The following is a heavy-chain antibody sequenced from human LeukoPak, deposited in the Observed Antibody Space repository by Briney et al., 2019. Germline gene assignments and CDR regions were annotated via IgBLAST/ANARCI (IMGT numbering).Heavy chain of an antibody. Sequence: GRSLRLSCAASGFTFDDYAMHWVRQAPGKGLEWVSGISYNSDTIAYADSVKGRFTISRDNAKNSLYLQMNSLRAEDTALYYCAKDRSSGWFDYWGQGTLVTVSS. CDR3: AKDRSSGWFDY. CDR2: ISYNSDTI. J-gene: IGHJ4*02. V-gene: IGHV3-9*01. CDR1: GFTFDDYA. D-gene: IGHD6-19*01.